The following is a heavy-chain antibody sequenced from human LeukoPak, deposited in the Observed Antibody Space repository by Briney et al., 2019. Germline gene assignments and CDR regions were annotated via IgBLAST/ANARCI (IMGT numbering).Heavy chain of an antibody. J-gene: IGHJ4*02. CDR3: ARGSWRVARIPDY. D-gene: IGHD5-12*01. CDR2: IGTSATTI. CDR1: GFTFGDYY. Sequence: GGSLRLSCAASGFTFGDYYLTWICQAPGKGLEWVSYIGTSATTIHYADSVKGRFTIFRDNAKNSLYLQMNSLRAEDTAVYYCARGSWRVARIPDYWGQGNLVTVSS. V-gene: IGHV3-11*01.